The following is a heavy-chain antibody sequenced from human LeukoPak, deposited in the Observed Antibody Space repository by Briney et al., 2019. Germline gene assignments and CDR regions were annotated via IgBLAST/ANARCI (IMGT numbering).Heavy chain of an antibody. Sequence: ASVKVSCKASGYTFTSYDINWVRQATGQGLEWMGWINPNSGGTNYAQKFQGGVTMTRDTSISTAYMELSRLRSDDTAVYYCARDGYCSSTSCSRDGFAYYYYYYMDVWGKGTTVTISS. CDR3: ARDGYCSSTSCSRDGFAYYYYYYMDV. V-gene: IGHV1-2*02. CDR2: INPNSGGT. J-gene: IGHJ6*03. CDR1: GYTFTSYD. D-gene: IGHD2-2*03.